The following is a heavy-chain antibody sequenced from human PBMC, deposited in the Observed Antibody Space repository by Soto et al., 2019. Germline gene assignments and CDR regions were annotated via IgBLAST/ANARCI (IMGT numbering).Heavy chain of an antibody. CDR3: AREEYSSSSPNPTDAFDI. Sequence: ASVKVSCKASGYTFTSYYMHWVRQAPGQGLEWMGIINPSGGSTSYAQKFQGRVTMTRDTSTSTVYMELSSLRSEDTAVYYCAREEYSSSSPNPTDAFDIWGQGTMVTVSS. J-gene: IGHJ3*02. V-gene: IGHV1-46*01. D-gene: IGHD6-6*01. CDR2: INPSGGST. CDR1: GYTFTSYY.